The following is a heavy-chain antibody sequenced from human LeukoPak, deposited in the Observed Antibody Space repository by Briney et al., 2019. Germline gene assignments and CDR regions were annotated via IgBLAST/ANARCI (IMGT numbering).Heavy chain of an antibody. D-gene: IGHD3-16*01. J-gene: IGHJ5*02. V-gene: IGHV4-59*08. CDR1: GGSISSYY. Sequence: SETLSLTCTASGGSISSYYWSWIRQPPGKGLEWIGYIYYSGSTNHNPSLKSRVTISVDTSKNQFSLKLSSVTAADTAVYYCARQGLSWFDPWGQGTLVTVSS. CDR2: IYYSGST. CDR3: ARQGLSWFDP.